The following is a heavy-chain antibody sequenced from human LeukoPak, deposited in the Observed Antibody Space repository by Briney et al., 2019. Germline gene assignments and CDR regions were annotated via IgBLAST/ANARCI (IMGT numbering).Heavy chain of an antibody. CDR3: AKGDSYNWNYGPPYFDY. CDR1: EFSVGSNY. D-gene: IGHD1-7*01. J-gene: IGHJ4*02. Sequence: LTGGSLRLSCAASEFSVGSNYMTWVRQAPGKGLEWVSLIYSGGSTYYADSVKGRFTISRDNSKNTLYLQMNSLRAEDTAVYYCAKGDSYNWNYGPPYFDYWGQGTLVTVSS. V-gene: IGHV3-53*01. CDR2: IYSGGST.